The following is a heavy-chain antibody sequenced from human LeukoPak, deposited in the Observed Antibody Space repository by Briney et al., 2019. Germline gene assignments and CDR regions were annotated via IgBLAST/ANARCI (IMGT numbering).Heavy chain of an antibody. D-gene: IGHD3-10*01. CDR1: GGSFSGYY. CDR2: INHSGST. J-gene: IGHJ5*02. CDR3: ARDYYGSGSYYKGCWFDP. V-gene: IGHV4-34*01. Sequence: SETLSLTCAVYGGSFSGYYWSWIRQPPGKGLEWIGEINHSGSTNYNPSLKSRVTISVDTSKNQFSLKLGSVTAADTAVYYCARDYYGSGSYYKGCWFDPWGQGTLVTVSS.